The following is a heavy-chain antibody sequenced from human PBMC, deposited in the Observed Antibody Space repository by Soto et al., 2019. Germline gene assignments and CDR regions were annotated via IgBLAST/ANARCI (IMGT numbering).Heavy chain of an antibody. Sequence: QVHLVESGGGVVQPGRSLRLSCEASGFNFRTFGMHWVRQAPGKGLEWVAITSYDGITKYYADSVKGRFTISRDNSKDTLHLQMDSLRAEDTAVYYCAKDGIALVRDHLGNWFDSWGQGTLVTVSS. CDR1: GFNFRTFG. D-gene: IGHD3-10*01. J-gene: IGHJ5*01. CDR3: AKDGIALVRDHLGNWFDS. CDR2: TSYDGITK. V-gene: IGHV3-30*18.